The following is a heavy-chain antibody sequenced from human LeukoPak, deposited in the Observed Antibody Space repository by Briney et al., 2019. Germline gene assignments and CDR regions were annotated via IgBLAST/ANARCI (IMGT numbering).Heavy chain of an antibody. CDR1: GFTFSSYG. Sequence: GGSLRLSCAASGFTFSSYGMHWVRQAPGKGLEWVAFIRYDGSNKYYADSVKGRFTISRDNSKNTLYLQMNGLRAEDTAVYYCAKEGYCSSACFDYWGQGTLDTVSS. V-gene: IGHV3-30*02. J-gene: IGHJ4*02. CDR2: IRYDGSNK. CDR3: AKEGYCSSACFDY. D-gene: IGHD2-2*01.